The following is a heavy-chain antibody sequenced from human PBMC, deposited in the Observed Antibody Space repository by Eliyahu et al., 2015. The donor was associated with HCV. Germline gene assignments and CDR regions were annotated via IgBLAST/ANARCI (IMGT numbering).Heavy chain of an antibody. CDR2: VYSSGST. V-gene: IGHV4-59*01. CDR1: GGXISNFY. Sequence: QVQLQESGPGLVKASXXLSLTSTVSGGXISNFYWXXVRQSPGKGLEWIGYVYSSGSTKYNLSLKSRVSISVDTSKNQFSLKLTSVTAADTAVYFCTRGGKVAALPDYWGPGTLVSVSS. D-gene: IGHD3-16*01. CDR3: TRGGKVAALPDY. J-gene: IGHJ4*02.